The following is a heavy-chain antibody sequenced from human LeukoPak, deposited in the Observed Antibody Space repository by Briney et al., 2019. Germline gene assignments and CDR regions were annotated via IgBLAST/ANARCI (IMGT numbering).Heavy chain of an antibody. Sequence: PSGTLSLTCTVSGGSISSYYWSWIRQPPGKGLEWIGYIYYSGSTNYNPSLKSRVTISVDTSKNQFSLKLSSVTAADTAVYYCARDVGYYGSGREDYFDYWGQGTLVTVSS. CDR2: IYYSGST. J-gene: IGHJ4*02. CDR3: ARDVGYYGSGREDYFDY. V-gene: IGHV4-59*01. CDR1: GGSISSYY. D-gene: IGHD3-10*01.